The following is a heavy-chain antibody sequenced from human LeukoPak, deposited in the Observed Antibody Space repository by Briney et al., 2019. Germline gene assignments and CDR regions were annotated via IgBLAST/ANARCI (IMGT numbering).Heavy chain of an antibody. V-gene: IGHV3-48*04. CDR1: GFTFSSYA. Sequence: PGGSLRLSCAASGFTFSSYAMSWVRQAPGKGLEWVSYISSSGSTIYYADSVKGRFTISRDNAKNSLYLQMNSLRAEDTAVYYCARDDSSSDDAFDIWGQGTMVTVSS. CDR3: ARDDSSSDDAFDI. D-gene: IGHD6-6*01. J-gene: IGHJ3*02. CDR2: ISSSGSTI.